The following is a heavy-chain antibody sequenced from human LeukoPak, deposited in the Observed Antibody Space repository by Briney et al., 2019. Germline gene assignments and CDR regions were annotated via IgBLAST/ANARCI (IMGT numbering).Heavy chain of an antibody. Sequence: ASVKVSFKASGYTFTSYGISWVRQAPGQGLEWMGWINTNTGNPTYAQGFTGRFVFSLDTSVSTAYLQISSLKAEDTAVYYCARGKVYDFPDYWGQGTLVTVSS. V-gene: IGHV7-4-1*02. D-gene: IGHD3-3*01. CDR2: INTNTGNP. J-gene: IGHJ4*02. CDR1: GYTFTSYG. CDR3: ARGKVYDFPDY.